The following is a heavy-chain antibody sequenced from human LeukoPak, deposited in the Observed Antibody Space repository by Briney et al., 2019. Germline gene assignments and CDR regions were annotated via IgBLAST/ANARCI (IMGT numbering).Heavy chain of an antibody. CDR2: INHSGST. CDR1: GGSFSGYY. CDR3: ARGRYCSGGSCSGEDFDY. D-gene: IGHD2-15*01. Sequence: TSETLSLTCAVYGGSFSGYYWSWIRQPPGKGLEWIGEINHSGSTNYNPSLKSRVTISVDTSKNQFSLKLSSVTAADTAVYYCARGRYCSGGSCSGEDFDYWGQGTLVTVSS. J-gene: IGHJ4*02. V-gene: IGHV4-34*01.